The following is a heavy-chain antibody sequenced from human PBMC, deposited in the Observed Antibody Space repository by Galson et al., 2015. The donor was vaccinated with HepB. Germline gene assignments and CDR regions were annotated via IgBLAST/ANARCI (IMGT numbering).Heavy chain of an antibody. CDR3: SRDVGSCSGGYCYTPRYMDV. J-gene: IGHJ6*03. CDR2: ISHDGTME. V-gene: IGHV3-30-3*01. D-gene: IGHD2-15*01. Sequence: SLRLSCAGSGFTFSRYPMHWVRQAPGKGLEWVAVISHDGTMEYYRESVKGRFSISRDSVKSTLYLQMNSLRAEDTAVYYRSRDVGSCSGGYCYTPRYMDVWGKGTTVTVS. CDR1: GFTFSRYP.